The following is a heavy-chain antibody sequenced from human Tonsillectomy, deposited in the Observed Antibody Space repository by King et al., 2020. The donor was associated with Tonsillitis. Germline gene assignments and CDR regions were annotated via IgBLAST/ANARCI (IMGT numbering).Heavy chain of an antibody. CDR2: IYSGGSST. CDR1: GFTFSIHA. V-gene: IGHV3-23*03. D-gene: IGHD2-2*01. CDR3: AKESQLLSHNWFDP. J-gene: IGHJ5*02. Sequence: VQLVESGGGLVQPGGSLRLSCAVSGFTFSIHAMSWVRQAPGKGLERVSVIYSGGSSTYYADSVKGRFTISRDNSKNTLYLQMNSLRVEDTAVYYCAKESQLLSHNWFDPWGQGTLVAVSS.